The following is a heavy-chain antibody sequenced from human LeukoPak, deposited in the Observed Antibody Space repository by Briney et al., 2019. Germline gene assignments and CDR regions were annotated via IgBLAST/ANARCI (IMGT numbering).Heavy chain of an antibody. J-gene: IGHJ4*02. CDR3: ARQFDSSGYYDDY. V-gene: IGHV3-11*01. CDR2: ISSSGSTI. CDR1: GFTFSDYY. D-gene: IGHD3-22*01. Sequence: GGSLRLSCAASGFTFSDYYTSWIRQAPGKGLEWVSYISSSGSTIYYADSVKGRFTISRDNAKNSLYLQMNSLRAEDTAVYYCARQFDSSGYYDDYWGQGTLVTVSS.